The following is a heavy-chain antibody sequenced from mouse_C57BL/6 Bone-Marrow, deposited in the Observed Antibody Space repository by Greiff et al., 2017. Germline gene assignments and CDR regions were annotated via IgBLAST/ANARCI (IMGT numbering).Heavy chain of an antibody. D-gene: IGHD1-1*01. V-gene: IGHV1-20*01. CDR2: INPYNGDT. J-gene: IGHJ1*03. Sequence: VQLQQSGPELVKPGDSVKISCKASGYSFTGYFMNWVMQSHGKSLEWIGRINPYNGDTFYNQKFKGKATLTVDKSSSTSHMGLRSLTSEDSAVYYCARQNYGSSYWYFDVWGTGTTVTVSS. CDR3: ARQNYGSSYWYFDV. CDR1: GYSFTGYF.